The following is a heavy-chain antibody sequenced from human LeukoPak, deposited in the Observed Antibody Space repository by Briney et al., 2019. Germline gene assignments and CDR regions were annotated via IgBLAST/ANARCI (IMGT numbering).Heavy chain of an antibody. CDR2: IVPIFGTA. Sequence: PGASVKVSCKASGGTFSSYAISWVRQAPGQGLEWMGGIVPIFGTANYAQKFQGRVTITTDESTSTAYMELSSLRSEDTAVYYCASSRNYYDSSGYYYFDYWGQGTLVTVSS. J-gene: IGHJ4*02. CDR1: GGTFSSYA. CDR3: ASSRNYYDSSGYYYFDY. D-gene: IGHD3-22*01. V-gene: IGHV1-69*05.